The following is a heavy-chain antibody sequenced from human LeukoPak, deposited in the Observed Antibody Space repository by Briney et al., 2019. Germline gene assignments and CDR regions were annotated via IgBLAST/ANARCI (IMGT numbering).Heavy chain of an antibody. CDR3: AILGPLDY. J-gene: IGHJ4*02. Sequence: GGSLRLSCAASGLTFRAYGMSWVRQAPGKGLEWVSSISGGGDTTYYADSVRGRFTISRDNSKNTMYLQMNSLRAEDTAVCYCAILGPLDYWGQGTLVAVSS. CDR1: GLTFRAYG. V-gene: IGHV3-23*01. CDR2: ISGGGDTT.